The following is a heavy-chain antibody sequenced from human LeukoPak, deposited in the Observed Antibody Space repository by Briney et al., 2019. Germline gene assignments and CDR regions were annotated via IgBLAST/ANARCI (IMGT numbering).Heavy chain of an antibody. D-gene: IGHD3-3*02. CDR3: ARYTQHYGFDI. Sequence: ASVRVSYKASGYTSTSPDINWVRQATGRGLEWRGWMNPRDNTGYAQKFQGRVTLTRDKSINTAYMELSSLRSEDTAVYYCARYTQHYGFDIWGQGTMVTVSA. V-gene: IGHV1-8*01. CDR2: MNPRDNT. CDR1: GYTSTSPD. J-gene: IGHJ3*02.